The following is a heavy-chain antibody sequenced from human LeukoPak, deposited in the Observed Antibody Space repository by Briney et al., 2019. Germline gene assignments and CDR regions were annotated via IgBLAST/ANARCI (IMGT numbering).Heavy chain of an antibody. Sequence: SETLSLTCIVSGGSISRYSWNWIRQSPGKGLEWVGYIAHSGTTSYKSSLKSRVTISVDTSKNQLSLRLTSVTAADTAVYYCARTSSSSWYSPVHTFDIWGQGTMVTVSS. J-gene: IGHJ3*02. D-gene: IGHD6-13*01. V-gene: IGHV4-59*08. CDR2: IAHSGTT. CDR1: GGSISRYS. CDR3: ARTSSSSWYSPVHTFDI.